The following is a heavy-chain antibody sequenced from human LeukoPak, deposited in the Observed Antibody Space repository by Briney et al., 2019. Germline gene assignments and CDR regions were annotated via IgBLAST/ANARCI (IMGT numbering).Heavy chain of an antibody. Sequence: SETLSLTCTVSGGPISSYYWSWIRQPPGKGLEWIGYIYYSGSTNYNPSLKSRVTISVDTSKNQFSLKLSSVTAADTAVYYCAREGGYYYGSGSYYNRHYGRWFDPWGQGTLVTVSS. CDR2: IYYSGST. V-gene: IGHV4-59*01. D-gene: IGHD3-10*01. CDR1: GGPISSYY. CDR3: AREGGYYYGSGSYYNRHYGRWFDP. J-gene: IGHJ5*02.